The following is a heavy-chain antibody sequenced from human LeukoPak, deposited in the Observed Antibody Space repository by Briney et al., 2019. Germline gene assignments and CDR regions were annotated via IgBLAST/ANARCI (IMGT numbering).Heavy chain of an antibody. V-gene: IGHV3-23*01. CDR1: GFTVSSNY. Sequence: GGSLRLSCAASGFTVSSNYMSWVRQAPGKGLEWVSAISGSGGSTYYADSVKGRFTISRDNSKNTLYLQMNSLRAEDTAVYYCAKRVLVIPAGGYYYYMDVWGKGTTVTVSS. CDR2: ISGSGGST. J-gene: IGHJ6*03. D-gene: IGHD2-21*01. CDR3: AKRVLVIPAGGYYYYMDV.